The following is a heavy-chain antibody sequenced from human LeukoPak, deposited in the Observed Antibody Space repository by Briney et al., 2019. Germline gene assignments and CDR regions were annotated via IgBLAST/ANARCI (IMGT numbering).Heavy chain of an antibody. V-gene: IGHV3-53*01. J-gene: IGHJ4*02. D-gene: IGHD3-10*02. Sequence: GGSLRLSCAASGFTVSSKYMSWVRQAPGKGLEWVSVIYSGGSTDYADSVKGRFTISRDNSENTLHLQMNSLRAEDTAVYYCARIPKTMYSDYWGQGTLVTVSS. CDR3: ARIPKTMYSDY. CDR1: GFTVSSKY. CDR2: IYSGGST.